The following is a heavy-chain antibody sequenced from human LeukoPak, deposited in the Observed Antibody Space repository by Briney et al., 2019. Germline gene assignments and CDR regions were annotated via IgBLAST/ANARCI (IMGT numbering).Heavy chain of an antibody. J-gene: IGHJ4*02. CDR3: ARGTDYYDSSGYYF. CDR2: INHSGST. D-gene: IGHD3-22*01. Sequence: PSETLPLTCAVYGGSFSGYYWSWIRQPPGKGLEWIGEINHSGSTNYNPSLKSRVTISVDTSKNQFSLKLSSVTAADTAVYYCARGTDYYDSSGYYFWGQGTLVTVSS. CDR1: GGSFSGYY. V-gene: IGHV4-34*01.